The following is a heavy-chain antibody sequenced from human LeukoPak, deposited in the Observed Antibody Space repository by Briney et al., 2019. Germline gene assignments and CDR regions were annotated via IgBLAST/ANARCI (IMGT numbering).Heavy chain of an antibody. V-gene: IGHV5-51*01. J-gene: IGHJ4*02. CDR2: IYPGDSDT. Sequence: GESLKISCKGSGYSFTSYWIGWVRQMPGKGLEWMGIIYPGDSDTRYSPSFQGQVTISADKSIGTAYLQWSSLKASDTAMYYCARIYSSSWYTTPPVWGELNYFDYWGQGTLVTVSS. CDR1: GYSFTSYW. CDR3: ARIYSSSWYTTPPVWGELNYFDY. D-gene: IGHD6-13*01.